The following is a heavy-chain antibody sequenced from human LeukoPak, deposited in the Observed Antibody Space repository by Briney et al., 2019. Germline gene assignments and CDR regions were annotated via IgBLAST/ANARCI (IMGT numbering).Heavy chain of an antibody. CDR1: GFTFSSYS. J-gene: IGHJ4*02. CDR3: ARAPSPFLEWLYPLDY. D-gene: IGHD3-3*02. Sequence: GGSLRLSCAASGFTFSSYSVNWVRQAPGKGLEWVSYISSSSSTIYYADSVKGRFTISRDNAKNSLYLQMNSLRAEDTAVYYCARAPSPFLEWLYPLDYWGQGTLVTVSS. V-gene: IGHV3-48*01. CDR2: ISSSSSTI.